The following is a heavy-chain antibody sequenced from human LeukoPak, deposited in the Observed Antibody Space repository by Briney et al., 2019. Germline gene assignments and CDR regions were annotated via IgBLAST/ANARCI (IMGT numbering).Heavy chain of an antibody. CDR1: GGSISSYY. J-gene: IGHJ5*02. Sequence: PSETLSLTCTVSGGSISSYYWSWIRQPPVKGLEWIGYIYYSGSTNYNPSLKSRVTISVDTSKNQFSLKLSSVTAADTAVYYCASSEYSSSSSFDPWGQGTLVTVSS. CDR3: ASSEYSSSSSFDP. D-gene: IGHD6-6*01. CDR2: IYYSGST. V-gene: IGHV4-59*01.